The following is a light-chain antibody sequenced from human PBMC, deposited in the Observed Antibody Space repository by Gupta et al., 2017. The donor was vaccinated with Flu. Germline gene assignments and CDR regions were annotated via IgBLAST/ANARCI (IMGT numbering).Light chain of an antibody. V-gene: IGLV2-11*01. Sequence: QSALTQPRSVSGSPGQSVTISCTGTSSDVGGYNYVSWYQQHPGKAPKLMIYDVSKRPSGVPDRFSGSKSGNTASLTISGLQAEDESYYYCCSYAGSDWFGGGTKMTVL. CDR2: DVS. J-gene: IGLJ3*02. CDR3: CSYAGSDW. CDR1: SSDVGGYNY.